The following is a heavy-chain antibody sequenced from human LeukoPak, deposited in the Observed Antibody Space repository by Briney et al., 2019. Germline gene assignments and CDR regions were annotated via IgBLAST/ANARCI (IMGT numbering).Heavy chain of an antibody. CDR2: IYTSGSI. D-gene: IGHD3-10*01. V-gene: IGHV4-61*02. Sequence: SETLSLTCTVSGGSVSSGSYYWNWLRQPAGKGLEWIGRIYTSGSINYNPSLESRVTILVDKSKNQFSLKLSSVTAADTAVYYCARDRELGYWGQGTLVTVSS. J-gene: IGHJ4*02. CDR1: GGSVSSGSYY. CDR3: ARDRELGY.